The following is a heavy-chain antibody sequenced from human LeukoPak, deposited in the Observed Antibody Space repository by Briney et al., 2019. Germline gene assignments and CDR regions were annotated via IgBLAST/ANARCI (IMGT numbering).Heavy chain of an antibody. D-gene: IGHD6-19*01. CDR1: GCTFSSYA. J-gene: IGHJ4*02. V-gene: IGHV1-69*04. CDR3: ASRPDSSGWYHNFDY. Sequence: SVKVSCKASGCTFSSYAISWVRQAPGQGLEWMGRIIPILGIANYAQKFQGRVTITADKSTSTAYMELSSLGSEDTAVYYCASRPDSSGWYHNFDYWGQGTLVTVPS. CDR2: IIPILGIA.